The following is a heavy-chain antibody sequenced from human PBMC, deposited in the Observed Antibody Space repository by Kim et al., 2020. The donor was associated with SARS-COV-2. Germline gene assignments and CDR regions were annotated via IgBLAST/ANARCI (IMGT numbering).Heavy chain of an antibody. J-gene: IGHJ4*02. V-gene: IGHV3-48*01. D-gene: IGHD5-18*01. Sequence: YYAASVKGPLTISRDNAKNSLYLHMNSLRAEDTAVYYCARDNPLTAWFDYWGQGTLVTVSS. CDR3: ARDNPLTAWFDY.